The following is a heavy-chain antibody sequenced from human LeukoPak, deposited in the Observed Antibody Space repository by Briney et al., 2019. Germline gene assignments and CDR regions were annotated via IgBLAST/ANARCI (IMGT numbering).Heavy chain of an antibody. V-gene: IGHV3-48*04. CDR2: ISSSSGTI. CDR1: GFTFSSYS. CDR3: ASGNRPYYGDPLDY. D-gene: IGHD4-17*01. Sequence: GGSLRLSCAASGFTFSSYSMNWVRQAPGKGLEWVSYISSSSGTIYYADSVKGRFTISRDNAKNSLYLQMNSLRAEDTAVYYCASGNRPYYGDPLDYWGQGTLVTVSS. J-gene: IGHJ4*02.